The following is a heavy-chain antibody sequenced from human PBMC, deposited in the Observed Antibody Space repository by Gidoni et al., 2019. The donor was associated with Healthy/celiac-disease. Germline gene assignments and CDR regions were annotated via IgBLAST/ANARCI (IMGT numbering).Heavy chain of an antibody. CDR1: GGSISSYY. V-gene: IGHV4-59*01. Sequence: QVQLQESGPGLVKPSETLSLTCTVSGGSISSYYWSWIRQPPGKGLEWIGYIYYSGSTNYNPSLKSRVTISVDTSKTQFSLKLSSVTAADTAVYYCARAFRDIVVVPAAAYYYYYYMDVWGKGTTVTVSS. J-gene: IGHJ6*03. CDR3: ARAFRDIVVVPAAAYYYYYYMDV. D-gene: IGHD2-2*01. CDR2: IYYSGST.